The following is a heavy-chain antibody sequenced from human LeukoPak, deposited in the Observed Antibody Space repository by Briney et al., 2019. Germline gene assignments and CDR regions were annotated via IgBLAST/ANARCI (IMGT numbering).Heavy chain of an antibody. D-gene: IGHD3-22*01. V-gene: IGHV3-11*04. J-gene: IGHJ3*02. CDR2: ISSSGSTI. CDR3: ARDGYYDSRGYGAFDI. CDR1: GFTFSDYY. Sequence: NPGGSLRLSCAASGFTFSDYYMSWLRQAPGKGLEWVSYISSSGSTIYYADSVKGRFTISRDNAKNSLYLQMNSLRAEDTAVYYCARDGYYDSRGYGAFDIWGQGTMVTVSS.